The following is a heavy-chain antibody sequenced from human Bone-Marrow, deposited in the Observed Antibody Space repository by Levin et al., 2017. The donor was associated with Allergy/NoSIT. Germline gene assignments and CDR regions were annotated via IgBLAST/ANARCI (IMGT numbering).Heavy chain of an antibody. J-gene: IGHJ3*02. D-gene: IGHD3-22*01. CDR3: ARIYDSTGYYSGVGAFDI. Sequence: GGSLRLSCAASVFTFDAYWMTWVRQAPGKGLEWVAKIKYDGNEKKYVDSVKGRFTIARDNAKNLLFLQMNSLRAEDTAVYYCARIYDSTGYYSGVGAFDIWGQGTMVSVSS. V-gene: IGHV3-7*01. CDR1: VFTFDAYW. CDR2: IKYDGNEK.